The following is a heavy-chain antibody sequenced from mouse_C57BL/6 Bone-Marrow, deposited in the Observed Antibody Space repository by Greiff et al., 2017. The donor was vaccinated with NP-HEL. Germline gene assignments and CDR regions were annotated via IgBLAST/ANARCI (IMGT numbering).Heavy chain of an antibody. Sequence: EVKLMESGAELVRPGASVKLSCTASGFNIKDDYMHWVKQRPEQGLEWIGWIDPENGDTEYASKFQGKATITADTSSNTAYLQLSSLTSEDTAVYYCTYYDYGFAYWGQGTLVTVSA. CDR3: TYYDYGFAY. CDR2: IDPENGDT. J-gene: IGHJ3*01. V-gene: IGHV14-4*01. D-gene: IGHD2-4*01. CDR1: GFNIKDDY.